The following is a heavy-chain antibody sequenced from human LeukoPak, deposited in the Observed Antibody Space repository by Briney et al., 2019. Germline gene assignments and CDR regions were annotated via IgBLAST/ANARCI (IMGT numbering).Heavy chain of an antibody. CDR3: ANGIQPNNWIPGV. D-gene: IGHD1-20*01. V-gene: IGHV3-23*01. J-gene: IGHJ4*02. Sequence: GGSLRLSCAASGFTFSSYVMIWVRQAPGKGLEWVSVISGSTGSAHYADSVKGRFTISRDNSKNTLYLQMNSLRAEDTAVYCCANGIQPNNWIPGVWGQGTLVTVSS. CDR1: GFTFSSYV. CDR2: ISGSTGSA.